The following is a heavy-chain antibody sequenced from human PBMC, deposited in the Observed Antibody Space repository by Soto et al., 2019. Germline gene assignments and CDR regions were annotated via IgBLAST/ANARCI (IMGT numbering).Heavy chain of an antibody. J-gene: IGHJ6*02. CDR1: GFTFSSYS. CDR2: ISSSSSTI. Sequence: PGGSLRLSCAASGFTFSSYSMNWVRQAPGEGLEWVSYISSSSSTIYYADSVKGRFTISRDNAKNSLYLQMNSLRDEDTAVYYCARALVPAAIYGMDVWGQGTTVTVSS. D-gene: IGHD2-2*01. CDR3: ARALVPAAIYGMDV. V-gene: IGHV3-48*02.